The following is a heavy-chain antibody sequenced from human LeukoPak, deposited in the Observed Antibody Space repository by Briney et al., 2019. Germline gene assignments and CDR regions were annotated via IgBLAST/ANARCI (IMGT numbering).Heavy chain of an antibody. V-gene: IGHV3-7*01. J-gene: IGHJ4*02. Sequence: PGGSLRLSCAASGFTFISYWMSWVRQAPGKGLEWVANIKQDGREKYYVDSVKGRFTISRDNAKNSLYLQMNSLRAEDTAVYYCARFRTAMQLWKGYYFDYWGQGTLVTVSS. CDR3: ARFRTAMQLWKGYYFDY. CDR2: IKQDGREK. CDR1: GFTFISYW. D-gene: IGHD5-18*01.